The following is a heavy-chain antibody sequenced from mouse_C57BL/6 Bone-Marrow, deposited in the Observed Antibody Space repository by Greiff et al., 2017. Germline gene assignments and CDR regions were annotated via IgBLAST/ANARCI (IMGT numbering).Heavy chain of an antibody. CDR3: ASRTTVDDY. CDR2: SYPRSGNT. D-gene: IGHD1-1*01. J-gene: IGHJ2*01. CDR1: GYTFTSYG. V-gene: IGHV1-81*01. Sequence: QVQLKESGAELARPGASVKLSCKASGYTFTSYGISWVKQRTGQGLEWIGESYPRSGNTYSNEKFKGKVTLTADKSSSTAYMELRSLTSEDSAVYFWASRTTVDDYWGQGTTLTVSA.